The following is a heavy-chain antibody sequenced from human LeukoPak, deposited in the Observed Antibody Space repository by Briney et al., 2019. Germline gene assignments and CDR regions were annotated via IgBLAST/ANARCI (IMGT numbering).Heavy chain of an antibody. J-gene: IGHJ5*02. CDR2: IYHSGST. CDR1: SYSVRSAYY. Sequence: SETLSLTCIVSSYSVRSAYYWGWIRQPPGKGLEWIGNIYHSGSTYYNSSLKSRVTISVDTSKNQFSLKLNSLTAADTAVYYCARVRSGSSTNCFDPWGQGTPVTVSS. V-gene: IGHV4-38-2*02. D-gene: IGHD3-3*01. CDR3: ARVRSGSSTNCFDP.